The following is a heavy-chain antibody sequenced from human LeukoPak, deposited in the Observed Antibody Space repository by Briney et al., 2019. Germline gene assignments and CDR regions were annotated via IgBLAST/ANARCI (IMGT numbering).Heavy chain of an antibody. J-gene: IGHJ6*03. CDR3: ARESYDILTARYMDV. CDR2: TSSTSSSYI. Sequence: PGGSLRLSCAASGFTFSSYSMNWVRQAPGKGLEWVSSTSSTSSSYIYYADSVKGRFTISRDNAKNSLYLQMNSLRAEDTAVYYCARESYDILTARYMDVWGKGTTVTVSS. CDR1: GFTFSSYS. D-gene: IGHD3-9*01. V-gene: IGHV3-21*01.